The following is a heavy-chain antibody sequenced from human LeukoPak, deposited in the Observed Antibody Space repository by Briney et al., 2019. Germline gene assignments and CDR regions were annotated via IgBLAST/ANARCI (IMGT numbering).Heavy chain of an antibody. J-gene: IGHJ6*02. V-gene: IGHV3-30-3*01. CDR1: RFTFSNYV. D-gene: IGHD4-17*01. CDR3: ARVRRSGGTVTSGYYYYGMDV. Sequence: GGSLRLSCAASRFTFSNYVMYWVRQAPGKGLEWVAVISYDGSNKYYADSVKGRFTISRDNSKNTLYLQMNSLRAEDTAVYYCARVRRSGGTVTSGYYYYGMDVWGQGTTVTVSS. CDR2: ISYDGSNK.